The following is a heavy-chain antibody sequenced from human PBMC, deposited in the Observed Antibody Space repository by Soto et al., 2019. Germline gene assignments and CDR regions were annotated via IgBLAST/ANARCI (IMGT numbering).Heavy chain of an antibody. CDR3: ARDSRDSGCQETWLYYYGMDV. Sequence: ATGEDPDQRSRYPFTKVAFHSMRQAPGQRLEWMGWINTGNGYTKYSQNFRGRVTITADESTSTAYMELSSLRSEDTAVYYCARDSRDSGCQETWLYYYGMDVWG. V-gene: IGHV1-3*04. J-gene: IGHJ6*02. CDR1: RYPFTKVA. CDR2: INTGNGYT. D-gene: IGHD5-12*01.